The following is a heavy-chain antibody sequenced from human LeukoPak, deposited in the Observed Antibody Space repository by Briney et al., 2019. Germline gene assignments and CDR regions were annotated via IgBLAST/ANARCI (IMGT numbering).Heavy chain of an antibody. CDR2: IKQDGNEK. V-gene: IGHV3-7*01. Sequence: PGGSLRLSCAASGFTFSNYWMTWVRQAPGKGLEWVATIKQDGNEKYYVDSVKGRFTISRDNAKNSLYLQMNSLRAEDTAVYYCARDPYYDFWSGYYAPRGYFDYWGQGTLVTVSS. J-gene: IGHJ4*02. CDR3: ARDPYYDFWSGYYAPRGYFDY. CDR1: GFTFSNYW. D-gene: IGHD3-3*01.